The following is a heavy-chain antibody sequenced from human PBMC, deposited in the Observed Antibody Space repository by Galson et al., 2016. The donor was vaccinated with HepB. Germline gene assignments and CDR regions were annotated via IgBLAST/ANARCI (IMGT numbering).Heavy chain of an antibody. J-gene: IGHJ4*02. CDR3: AKYSGSYKGYDY. Sequence: GKGLECVSHISSSSSFTNYADSVKGRFIISRDNVKNSLYLQMNSLRAEDTAVYYCAKYSGSYKGYDYWGQGTLVTVSS. D-gene: IGHD1-26*01. V-gene: IGHV3-11*06. CDR2: ISSSSSFT.